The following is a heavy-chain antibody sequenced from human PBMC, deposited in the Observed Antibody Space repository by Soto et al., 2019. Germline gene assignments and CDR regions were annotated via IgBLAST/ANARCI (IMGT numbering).Heavy chain of an antibody. D-gene: IGHD6-6*01. CDR1: GGSISSGDYY. V-gene: IGHV4-30-4*02. CDR2: IYYSGST. Sequence: SETLSLTCTVSGGSISSGDYYWSWVRQPPGKGLEWIGYIYYSGSTYYNPSLKSRVTISVDTSKNQFSLKLSSVTAADTAVYYCARVYGESGIAARWYGNPPRVAFDIWGQGTMVTVSS. J-gene: IGHJ3*02. CDR3: ARVYGESGIAARWYGNPPRVAFDI.